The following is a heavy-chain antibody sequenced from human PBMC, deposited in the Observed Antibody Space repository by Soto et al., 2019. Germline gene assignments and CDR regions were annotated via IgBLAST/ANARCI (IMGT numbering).Heavy chain of an antibody. D-gene: IGHD6-19*01. CDR1: GFTLSSYG. V-gene: IGHV3-30*18. J-gene: IGHJ3*02. Sequence: QVQLVESGGGVVQPGTSLRLSCAASGFTLSSYGMHWVRQAPGKGLEWVAVISYNGNNQYYADSVRGRFTISRDNSQGPVLLAKESPGGEDTAVYYCAKDRGHLAVAAITGGGNFDKWGQGTVVTVSS. CDR2: ISYNGNNQ. CDR3: AKDRGHLAVAAITGGGNFDK.